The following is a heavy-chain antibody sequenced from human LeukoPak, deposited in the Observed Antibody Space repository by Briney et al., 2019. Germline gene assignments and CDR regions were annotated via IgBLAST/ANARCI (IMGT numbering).Heavy chain of an antibody. D-gene: IGHD3-10*01. CDR3: ARDLGYYYGSGSYYNGLDY. Sequence: GGSLRLSCAASRFTVSSNYMSWVRQAPGKGLEWVSVIYSGGSTYYADSVKGRFTISRDNSKNTLYLQMNSLRAEDTAVYYCARDLGYYYGSGSYYNGLDYWGQGTLVTVSS. V-gene: IGHV3-66*01. J-gene: IGHJ4*02. CDR2: IYSGGST. CDR1: RFTVSSNY.